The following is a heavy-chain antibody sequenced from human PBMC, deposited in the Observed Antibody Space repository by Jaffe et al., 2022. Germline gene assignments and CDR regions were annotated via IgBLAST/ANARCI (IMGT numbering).Heavy chain of an antibody. D-gene: IGHD1-7*01. J-gene: IGHJ6*03. CDR2: ISSSSSYI. CDR1: GFTFSSYS. Sequence: EVQLVESGGGLVKPGGSLRLSCAASGFTFSSYSMNWVRQAPGKGLEWVSSISSSSSYIYYADSVKGRFTISRDNAKNSLYLQMNSLRAEDTAVYYCARDHSWNYRRDYYMDVWGKGTTVTVSS. V-gene: IGHV3-21*01. CDR3: ARDHSWNYRRDYYMDV.